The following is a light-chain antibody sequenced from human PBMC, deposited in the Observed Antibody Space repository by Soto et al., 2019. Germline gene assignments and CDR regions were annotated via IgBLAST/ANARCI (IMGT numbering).Light chain of an antibody. CDR1: RAIASW. Sequence: DIQMTQSPSSVSASVGDRVTITCRASRAIASWVDWYQQKPGKAPRLLIYAAFTLHSGVPSRFSGSGSGTDFTLTISSLQPEDFATYFCQQAANFPFTFGPGTKVDIK. V-gene: IGKV1-12*01. CDR2: AAF. J-gene: IGKJ3*01. CDR3: QQAANFPFT.